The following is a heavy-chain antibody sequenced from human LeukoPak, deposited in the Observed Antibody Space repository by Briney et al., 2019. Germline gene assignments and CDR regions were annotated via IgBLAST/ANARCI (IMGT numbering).Heavy chain of an antibody. CDR1: GFTFSNYG. CDR2: ISYDESNK. CDR3: EKELRGYSYGEH. J-gene: IGHJ1*01. Sequence: GGSLRLSCAASGFTFSNYGMHWVRQAPGKGLEWVAVISYDESNKFYRDSVKGRFTISRDNSKNMLYLQMNSLRAEDTAVYYCEKELRGYSYGEHWGQGILVTVSS. D-gene: IGHD5-18*01. V-gene: IGHV3-30*18.